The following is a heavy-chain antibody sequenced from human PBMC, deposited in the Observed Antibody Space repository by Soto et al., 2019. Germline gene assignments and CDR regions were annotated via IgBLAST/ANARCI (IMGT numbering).Heavy chain of an antibody. CDR2: FDPEDGET. Sequence: ASVKVSCKVSGYTLTELSMHWVRQAPGKGLEWMGGFDPEDGETIYAQKFQGRVTMTEDTSTDTAYMELSSLRSEDTAVYYCATGCSGGSRYSGLQHWGQGTLVTVSS. J-gene: IGHJ1*01. CDR3: ATGCSGGSRYSGLQH. V-gene: IGHV1-24*01. CDR1: GYTLTELS. D-gene: IGHD2-15*01.